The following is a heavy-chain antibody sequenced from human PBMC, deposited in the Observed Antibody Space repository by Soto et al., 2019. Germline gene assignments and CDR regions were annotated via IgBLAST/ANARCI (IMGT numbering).Heavy chain of an antibody. V-gene: IGHV1-18*01. J-gene: IGHJ6*02. CDR1: GYTFTSYG. CDR3: ARVFALELPVPYYYYYGMDV. CDR2: ISAYNGNT. D-gene: IGHD1-7*01. Sequence: ASVKVSCKASGYTFTSYGISWVRQAPGQGLEWMGWISAYNGNTNYAQKLQGRVTMTTDTSTSTAYMELRSLRSDDTAVYYCARVFALELPVPYYYYYGMDVWGQGTTVTVSS.